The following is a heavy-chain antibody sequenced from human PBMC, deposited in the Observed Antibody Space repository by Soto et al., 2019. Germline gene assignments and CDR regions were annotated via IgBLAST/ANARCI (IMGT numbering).Heavy chain of an antibody. Sequence: SETLSLTCAVYCGSVNGYYWNWIRQPPGKGLEWMGEINHTGGNHYNPSLKSRVTMSVDTHKNQLSLRLSSVTAADTAIYYCATRITVFGLLIPPFDPWGQGTQVTVS. D-gene: IGHD3-3*01. CDR2: INHTGGN. J-gene: IGHJ5*02. CDR3: ATRITVFGLLIPPFDP. V-gene: IGHV4-34*01. CDR1: CGSVNGYY.